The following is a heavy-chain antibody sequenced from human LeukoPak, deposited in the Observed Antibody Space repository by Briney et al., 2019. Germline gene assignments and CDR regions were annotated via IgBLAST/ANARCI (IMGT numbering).Heavy chain of an antibody. Sequence: GGSLRLSCGISGLTFRDAWVSWVRQAPGKGLEYVSAISNDGGSTYYADSVKGRFSISKDNSKNTLYLEMGSLRPEDMAMYYCARVGIGGHLDYWGQGTLVTVSS. V-gene: IGHV3-64*02. CDR2: ISNDGGST. CDR1: GLTFRDAW. CDR3: ARVGIGGHLDY. D-gene: IGHD2-21*01. J-gene: IGHJ4*02.